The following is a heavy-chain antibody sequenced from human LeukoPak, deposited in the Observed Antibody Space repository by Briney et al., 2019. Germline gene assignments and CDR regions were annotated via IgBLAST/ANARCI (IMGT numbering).Heavy chain of an antibody. V-gene: IGHV1-69*13. Sequence: SVKVSCKASAYTFTSYGISWVRQAPGQGLEWMGGIIPIFGTANYAQKFQGRVTITADESTSTAYMELSSLRSEDTAVYYCARSGYYYDSSGYYPFDYWGQGTLVTVSS. D-gene: IGHD3-22*01. J-gene: IGHJ4*02. CDR3: ARSGYYYDSSGYYPFDY. CDR2: IIPIFGTA. CDR1: AYTFTSYG.